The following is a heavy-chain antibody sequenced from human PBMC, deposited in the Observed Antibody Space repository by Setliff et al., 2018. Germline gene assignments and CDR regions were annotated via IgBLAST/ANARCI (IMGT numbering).Heavy chain of an antibody. Sequence: ASVKVSCKASAYILSSYGISWVRQAPGEGLEWMGWISPYNGVTSYAQRFQGRVTMTTDTSTSAAYLELMSLRSDDTAVYYCARGGMAAANRKGVFEYWGQGTLVTVSS. CDR2: ISPYNGVT. J-gene: IGHJ4*02. CDR1: AYILSSYG. CDR3: ARGGMAAANRKGVFEY. D-gene: IGHD6-13*01. V-gene: IGHV1-18*01.